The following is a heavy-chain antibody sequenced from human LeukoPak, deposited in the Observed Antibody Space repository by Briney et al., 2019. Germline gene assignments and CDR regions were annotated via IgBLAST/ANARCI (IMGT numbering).Heavy chain of an antibody. J-gene: IGHJ6*04. D-gene: IGHD3-10*02. Sequence: PGGSLRLSCAASGFTFSSYSMMWVRQAPGKGLEWVSYISSSSTIIHYADSVKGRFTISRDNAKNSVYLQMNSLRAEDTAVYYCAELGITMIGGVWGKGTTVTISS. CDR2: ISSSSTII. CDR3: AELGITMIGGV. V-gene: IGHV3-48*01. CDR1: GFTFSSYS.